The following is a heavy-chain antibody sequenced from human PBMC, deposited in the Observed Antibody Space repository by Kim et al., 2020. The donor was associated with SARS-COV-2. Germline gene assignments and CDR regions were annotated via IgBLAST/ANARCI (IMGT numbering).Heavy chain of an antibody. D-gene: IGHD2-15*01. CDR2: ISYDGSNK. V-gene: IGHV3-30-3*01. Sequence: GGSLRLSCAASGFTFSSYAMHWVRQAPGKGLEWVAVISYDGSNKYYADSVKGRFTISRDNSKNTLYLQMNSLRAEDTAVYYCAREGGPQDIVAWSVVYYGMDVWGQGTTVTVSS. J-gene: IGHJ6*01. CDR1: GFTFSSYA. CDR3: AREGGPQDIVAWSVVYYGMDV.